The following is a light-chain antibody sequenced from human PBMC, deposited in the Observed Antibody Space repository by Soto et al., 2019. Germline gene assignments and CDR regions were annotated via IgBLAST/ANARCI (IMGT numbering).Light chain of an antibody. CDR2: DNN. V-gene: IGLV1-51*01. CDR3: GTWDGSLSAWV. CDR1: SPNIGNNY. Sequence: QSVLTQPPSVSAAPGQKVTISCSGSSPNIGNNYVSWYQQIPGTAPKLLIYDNNKRPSGIPDRFSGSKSGTSATLGTTGLQTGDEADYYCGTWDGSLSAWVFVEGTQLTV. J-gene: IGLJ3*02.